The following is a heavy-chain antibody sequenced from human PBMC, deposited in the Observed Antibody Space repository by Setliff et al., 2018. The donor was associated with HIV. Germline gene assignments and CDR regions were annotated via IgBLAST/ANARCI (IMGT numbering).Heavy chain of an antibody. CDR1: GGSISGYY. Sequence: SETLSLTCTVAGGSISGYYWSWIRQPPGKGLEWIGYIYYIWNTNYNTSLKGRVTLVVDTSKNQLSLKLSSVTAADTAVYYCARGRSRYYYDGSGYYVDYWGQGTLVTVSS. D-gene: IGHD3-22*01. V-gene: IGHV4-59*01. CDR3: ARGRSRYYYDGSGYYVDY. CDR2: IYYIWNT. J-gene: IGHJ4*02.